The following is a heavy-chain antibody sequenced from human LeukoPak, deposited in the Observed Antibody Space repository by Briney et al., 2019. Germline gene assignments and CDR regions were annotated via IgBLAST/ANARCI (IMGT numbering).Heavy chain of an antibody. V-gene: IGHV3-23*01. D-gene: IGHD3-16*02. CDR3: ARGPLMITFGGVIVIPVDY. CDR2: ITGSTGST. J-gene: IGHJ4*02. CDR1: GFTFSIYA. Sequence: GGSLRLSCAASGFTFSIYAMTWVRQPPGKGMEGVSSITGSTGSTYYADSVKGRFTISRDNAKNSLYLQMNSLRAEDTAVYYCARGPLMITFGGVIVIPVDYWGQGTLVTVSS.